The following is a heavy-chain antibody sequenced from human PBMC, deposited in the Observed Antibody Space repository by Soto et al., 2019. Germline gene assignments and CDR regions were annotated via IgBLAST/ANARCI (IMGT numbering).Heavy chain of an antibody. CDR2: ISIEKGDT. CDR1: GYSFDTFG. CDR3: ARCYCSVGSCCTCWHFDL. Sequence: QVQVVQSGAEVKKPGASVKVACKASGYSFDTFGMSWVRQAPGQGLEWMGWISIEKGDTNSAQKFQDSVTMTTATSTSTAYMELRSLTSDDTAVYYCARCYCSVGSCCTCWHFDLWGRGTLVTVSS. V-gene: IGHV1-18*01. D-gene: IGHD2-15*01. J-gene: IGHJ2*01.